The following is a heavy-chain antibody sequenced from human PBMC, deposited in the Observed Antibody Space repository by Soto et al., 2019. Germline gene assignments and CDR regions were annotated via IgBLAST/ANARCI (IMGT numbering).Heavy chain of an antibody. CDR3: ARRMVRGVIIQYYYYYYGMDV. Sequence: PSETLSLTCTVSGGSISSSSYYWGWIRQPPGKGLEWIGSIYYSGSTYYNPSLKSRVNISVDTSKNQFSLKLSSVTAADTAVYYCARRMVRGVIIQYYYYYYGMDVWGQGTTVTVSS. D-gene: IGHD3-10*01. CDR2: IYYSGST. J-gene: IGHJ6*02. V-gene: IGHV4-39*01. CDR1: GGSISSSSYY.